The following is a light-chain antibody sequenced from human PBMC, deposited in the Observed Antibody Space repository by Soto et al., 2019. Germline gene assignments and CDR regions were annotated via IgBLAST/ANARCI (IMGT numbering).Light chain of an antibody. J-gene: IGKJ1*01. CDR1: QSVSSSY. V-gene: IGKV3-20*01. CDR3: QQDGSSPRT. CDR2: GAS. Sequence: EIVLTQSPGTLYLSPGERATLSCRASQSVSSSYLAWYQQKPGQAPRLLIYGASSRATGIPDRFSGSGSGTDFTITISRLEPEDFAVYYCQQDGSSPRTFGQGTKVEIK.